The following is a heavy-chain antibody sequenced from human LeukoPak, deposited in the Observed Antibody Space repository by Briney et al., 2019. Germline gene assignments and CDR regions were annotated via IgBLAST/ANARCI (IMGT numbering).Heavy chain of an antibody. CDR1: GFTFSNYG. CDR2: ISSSSYI. D-gene: IGHD3-22*01. Sequence: PGGSLRLSCAASGFTFSNYGMNWVRQAPGKGLEWVSSISSSSYIYYADSVKGRFTISRDNAKNSLYLQMNSLRAEDRAVYYCASDGIVASGMDVWGKGTTVTVSS. CDR3: ASDGIVASGMDV. V-gene: IGHV3-21*01. J-gene: IGHJ6*04.